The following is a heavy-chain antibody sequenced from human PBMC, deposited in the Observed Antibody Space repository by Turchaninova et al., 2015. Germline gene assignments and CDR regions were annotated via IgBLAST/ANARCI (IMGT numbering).Heavy chain of an antibody. D-gene: IGHD1-26*01. V-gene: IGHV1-18*04. CDR1: GYTFTSYG. CDR3: ARDRTMGAPHFDY. CDR2: INCNTGGT. J-gene: IGHJ4*01. Sequence: QVQLVQSGVAVKKPGASVKVSCKASGYTFTSYGISWMRQAPGQGLEWMGWINCNTGGTNDAQDFQDRVTRTTDTSTGTAYMELRVLRSDDTAVYYCARDRTMGAPHFDYWGQGTLVTVSS.